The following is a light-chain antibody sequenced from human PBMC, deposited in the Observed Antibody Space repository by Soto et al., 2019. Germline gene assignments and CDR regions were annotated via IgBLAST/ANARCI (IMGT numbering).Light chain of an antibody. Sequence: QSALTQPASVSGSPGQPITISCTGTSSDVGGYDYVSWYQHHPGKAPKLMIYDVSNRPSGVSNRFSGSKSGNTASLTISGLQAEDEADYYCNSYTSTSTPYVFGPGTQLTVL. J-gene: IGLJ7*01. CDR3: NSYTSTSTPYV. V-gene: IGLV2-14*01. CDR2: DVS. CDR1: SSDVGGYDY.